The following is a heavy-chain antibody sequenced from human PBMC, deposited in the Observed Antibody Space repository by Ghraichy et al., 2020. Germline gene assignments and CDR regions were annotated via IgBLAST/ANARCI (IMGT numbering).Heavy chain of an antibody. V-gene: IGHV4-61*02. D-gene: IGHD6-6*01. J-gene: IGHJ4*02. CDR1: GGSISSGSYY. Sequence: SETLSLTCTVSGGSISSGSYYWSWIRQPAGKGLEWIGRIYTSGSTNYNPSLKSRVTISVDTSKNQFSLKLSSVTAADTAVYYCARVGHSSSARKAPQVGRSEYWGQGTLVTVSS. CDR2: IYTSGST. CDR3: ARVGHSSSARKAPQVGRSEY.